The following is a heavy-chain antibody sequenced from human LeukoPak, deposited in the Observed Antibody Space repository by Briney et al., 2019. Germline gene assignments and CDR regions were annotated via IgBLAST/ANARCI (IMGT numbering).Heavy chain of an antibody. J-gene: IGHJ4*02. CDR3: ARMDRHSTSDY. V-gene: IGHV1-69*13. CDR2: IIPIFGTA. D-gene: IGHD6-6*01. Sequence: GASVKVSCKASGYTFTSYAMNWVRQAPGQGLEWMGGIIPIFGTANYAQKFQGRVTITADESTSTAYMELSSLRSEDTAVYYCARMDRHSTSDYWGQGTLVTVSS. CDR1: GYTFTSYA.